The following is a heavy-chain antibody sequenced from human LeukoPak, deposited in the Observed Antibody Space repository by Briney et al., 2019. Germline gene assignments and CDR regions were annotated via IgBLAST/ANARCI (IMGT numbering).Heavy chain of an antibody. D-gene: IGHD3-22*01. V-gene: IGHV1-2*02. CDR1: GYTFTGYY. J-gene: IGHJ4*02. CDR3: ARDLFDYDSSGYDY. CDR2: INPNSGGT. Sequence: ASVKVSCKASGYTFTGYYMHWVRQAPGQGLEWMGWINPNSGGTNYAQKFQGRVTMTRDTSISTAYMELSRLRSDDTAVYYCARDLFDYDSSGYDYWGQGTLVTVSS.